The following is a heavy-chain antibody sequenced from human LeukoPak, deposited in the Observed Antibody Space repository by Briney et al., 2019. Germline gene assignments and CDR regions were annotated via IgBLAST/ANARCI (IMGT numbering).Heavy chain of an antibody. D-gene: IGHD3-22*01. CDR3: ARGGYDNSGYLHY. V-gene: IGHV3-30-3*01. CDR2: ISYDGSNK. J-gene: IGHJ4*02. Sequence: GRSLRLSCAASGFTFSSYAMHWVRQAPGKGLEWVAVISYDGSNKYYADSVKGRFTISRDNSKNTLYLQMNSLRAEDTAVYYCARGGYDNSGYLHYWGQGTLVTVSS. CDR1: GFTFSSYA.